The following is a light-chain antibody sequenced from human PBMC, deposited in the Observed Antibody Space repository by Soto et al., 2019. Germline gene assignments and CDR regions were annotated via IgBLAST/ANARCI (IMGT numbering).Light chain of an antibody. CDR1: QNIYSN. J-gene: IGKJ1*01. Sequence: ILMTQSPASLSVSPGERATLSCRASQNIYSNIAWYQQRPGQAPRLLIYRASTRATGVPARFSGSGSGTEFTLTISSLQSEHFTVYSCLQYHNLWAFGQGTKVEIK. CDR3: LQYHNLWA. CDR2: RAS. V-gene: IGKV3-15*01.